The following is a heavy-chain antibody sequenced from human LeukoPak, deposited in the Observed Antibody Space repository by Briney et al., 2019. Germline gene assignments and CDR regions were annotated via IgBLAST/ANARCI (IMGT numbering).Heavy chain of an antibody. CDR1: GGSFSGYY. V-gene: IGHV4-34*01. Sequence: SETLSLTCAVYGGSFSGYYWSWIRQPPGKGLEWIGEINHSGSTNYNPSLKSRVTISVDTSKNQFSLKLSSVTAADTAVYYCARAGKLYSSSWHQVRGSWFDPWGQGTPVTVSS. D-gene: IGHD6-13*01. J-gene: IGHJ5*02. CDR2: INHSGST. CDR3: ARAGKLYSSSWHQVRGSWFDP.